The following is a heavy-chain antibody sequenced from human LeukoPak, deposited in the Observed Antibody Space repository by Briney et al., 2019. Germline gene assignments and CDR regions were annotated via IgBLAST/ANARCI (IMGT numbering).Heavy chain of an antibody. CDR2: VSAYNGKT. D-gene: IGHD3-22*01. CDR1: GYDFTSFY. V-gene: IGHV1-18*01. J-gene: IGHJ4*02. Sequence: ASVKVSCKASGYDFTSFYISWVRQAPGQGLEWMGWVSAYNGKTNFAQMVQGRVTMTTDTSTTTAYMELRGLRSDDTAVYYCARGLYYYDSRGLDYWGRGTLVTVSS. CDR3: ARGLYYYDSRGLDY.